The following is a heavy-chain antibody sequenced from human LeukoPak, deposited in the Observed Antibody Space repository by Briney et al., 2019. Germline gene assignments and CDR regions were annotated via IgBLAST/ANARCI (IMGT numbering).Heavy chain of an antibody. V-gene: IGHV4-4*02. CDR2: IYHSGST. CDR1: GGSISSSNW. D-gene: IGHD1-26*01. J-gene: IGHJ4*02. CDR3: ARGLENMVGATHFDY. Sequence: PSETLSLTCAVSGGSISSSNWWSWVRQPPGKGLEWIGGIYHSGSTNYNPSLKSRVTISVDKSKNQFSLKLSSVTAADTAVYYCARGLENMVGATHFDYWGQGTLVTVSS.